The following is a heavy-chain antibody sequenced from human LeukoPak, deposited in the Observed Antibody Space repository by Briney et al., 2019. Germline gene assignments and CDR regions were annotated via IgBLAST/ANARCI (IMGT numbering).Heavy chain of an antibody. CDR3: AFPVREPDY. CDR1: GVTFSDYY. D-gene: IGHD3-10*01. CDR2: ISGGGTTT. J-gene: IGHJ4*02. V-gene: IGHV3-11*04. Sequence: PGESLKISCTASGVTFSDYYMSWIRQAPGKGLEWVSFISGGGTTTYADSVKGRFTISRDNAKSSLYLQMNSLTTEDTAVYYCAFPVREPDYWGQGALVTVSS.